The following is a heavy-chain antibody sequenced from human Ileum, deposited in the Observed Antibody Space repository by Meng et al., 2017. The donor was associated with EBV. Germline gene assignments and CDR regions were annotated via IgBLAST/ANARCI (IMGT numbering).Heavy chain of an antibody. J-gene: IGHJ4*02. V-gene: IGHV4-61*08. CDR2: VNYNGDS. CDR1: GASVTSSGYY. CDR3: ARDLRVGGAFDY. Sequence: QVQLQQSGPGLVRPSETLSLTCTVYGASVTSSGYYWSWLRQSPGKGLEWLGYVNYNGDSTYNPSLKSRVTIFIDTSKKQFYLNLTSATAADTAIYYCARDLRVGGAFDYWGQGTLVTVSS. D-gene: IGHD1-26*01.